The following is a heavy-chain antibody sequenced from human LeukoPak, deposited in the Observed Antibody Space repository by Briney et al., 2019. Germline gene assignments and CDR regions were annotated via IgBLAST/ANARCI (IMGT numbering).Heavy chain of an antibody. V-gene: IGHV3-23*01. CDR1: GFTFSSYA. Sequence: GGSLRLSCAASGFTFSSYAMSWVRQAPGKGLEWVSAISGSGGSTYYADSVKARFAISRDNSKNTLYLQMNSLRAEDTAVYYCARETSSVHSNAGPPFDYWGQGTLVTVSS. J-gene: IGHJ4*02. CDR3: ARETSSVHSNAGPPFDY. CDR2: ISGSGGST. D-gene: IGHD2-15*01.